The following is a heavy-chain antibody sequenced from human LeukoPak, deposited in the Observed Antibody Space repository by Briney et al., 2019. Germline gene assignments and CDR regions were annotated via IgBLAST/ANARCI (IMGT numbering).Heavy chain of an antibody. Sequence: GGSLRLSCAVSGYNFRDHWMDWVRQAPGKGLEWVGHIKTDGSETYYVDSLKGRFSISRDNTNNALYLQMNSLRVEDTAVYYCAKNNGWFHLAQWGQGTLVTVSS. CDR3: AKNNGWFHLAQ. J-gene: IGHJ4*02. CDR2: IKTDGSET. V-gene: IGHV3-7*03. D-gene: IGHD6-19*01. CDR1: GYNFRDHW.